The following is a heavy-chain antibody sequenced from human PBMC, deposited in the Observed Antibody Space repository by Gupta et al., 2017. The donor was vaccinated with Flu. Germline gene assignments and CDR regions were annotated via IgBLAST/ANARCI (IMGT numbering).Heavy chain of an antibody. D-gene: IGHD6-19*01. J-gene: IGHJ4*02. Sequence: QVQLQQSGPGLVKPSQTLSLTCAISGDSVSSNSSAWNWIRQSPSRGLEWLGRTYYRSKWYNDYAVSVKSRITINPDTSKNQFSLQLNSVTPEDTAVYYCARGLAVAGPGGRYYFDYWGQGTLVTVSS. CDR3: ARGLAVAGPGGRYYFDY. CDR2: TYYRSKWYN. CDR1: GDSVSSNSSA. V-gene: IGHV6-1*01.